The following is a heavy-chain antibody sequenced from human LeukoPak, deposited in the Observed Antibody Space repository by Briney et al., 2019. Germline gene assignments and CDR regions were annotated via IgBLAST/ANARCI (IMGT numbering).Heavy chain of an antibody. CDR1: GFTFSSYA. J-gene: IGHJ4*02. CDR2: ISGRGGGK. CDR3: AKGDQGAVAGSLDF. Sequence: PGGSLRLSCAASGFTFSSYAMNWVRQAPGNGLEWVSAISGRGGGKYSADSVRGRFTISRDNSKNTLYLEMNSLRADDTAVYFCAKGDQGAVAGSLDFWGQGTLVTVSS. D-gene: IGHD6-19*01. V-gene: IGHV3-23*01.